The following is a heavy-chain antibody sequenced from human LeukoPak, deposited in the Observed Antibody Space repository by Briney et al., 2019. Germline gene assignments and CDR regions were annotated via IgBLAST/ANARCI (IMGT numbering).Heavy chain of an antibody. Sequence: ETLSLTCTVSGGSISSYYWSWIRQPPGKGLEWIGYIYYSGSTNYNPSLKSRVTISVDTSKNQFSLKLSSVTAADTTVYYCARSPAPLQLIGAFDIWGQGTMVTVSS. J-gene: IGHJ3*02. CDR2: IYYSGST. CDR3: ARSPAPLQLIGAFDI. D-gene: IGHD5-18*01. V-gene: IGHV4-59*08. CDR1: GGSISSYY.